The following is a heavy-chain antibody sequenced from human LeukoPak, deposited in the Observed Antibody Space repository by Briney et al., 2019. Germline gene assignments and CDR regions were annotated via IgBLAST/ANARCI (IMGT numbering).Heavy chain of an antibody. Sequence: AASVKVSCKASGGTFSSYATSWVRQAPGQGLEWMGGIIPIFGTANYAQKFQGRVTITTDESTSTAYMELSSLRSEDTAVYYCARGGYSSGWYNWFDPWGQGTLVTVSS. J-gene: IGHJ5*02. CDR3: ARGGYSSGWYNWFDP. CDR1: GGTFSSYA. CDR2: IIPIFGTA. V-gene: IGHV1-69*05. D-gene: IGHD6-19*01.